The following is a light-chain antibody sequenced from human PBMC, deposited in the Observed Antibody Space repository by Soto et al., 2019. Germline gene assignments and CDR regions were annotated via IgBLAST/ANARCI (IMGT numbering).Light chain of an antibody. CDR3: QQYGSSPRT. Sequence: EIVLTQSPGTLSLSPGERATLSCRASQSVSSSFLAWYQQKPGQAPRLLIYGASSRATCIPDRFSGSGSGTDFTLTISRLEPEAFAVYYCQQYGSSPRTFGQGTKVEIK. CDR1: QSVSSSF. V-gene: IGKV3-20*01. J-gene: IGKJ1*01. CDR2: GAS.